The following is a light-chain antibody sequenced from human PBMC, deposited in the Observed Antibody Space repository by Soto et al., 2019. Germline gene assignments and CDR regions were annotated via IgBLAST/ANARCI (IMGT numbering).Light chain of an antibody. CDR2: GTS. J-gene: IGKJ1*01. CDR3: QQSYTTPPT. CDR1: QRINSH. V-gene: IGKV1-39*01. Sequence: DIQMTQSPSSLSASVGDRVTITCRASQRINSHLNWYQQIPGRAPKLLIYGTSTLQGGVPPRFSGSGSGTDFTITISSLHPEDLSTYCSQQSYTTPPTFGQGTRVEIK.